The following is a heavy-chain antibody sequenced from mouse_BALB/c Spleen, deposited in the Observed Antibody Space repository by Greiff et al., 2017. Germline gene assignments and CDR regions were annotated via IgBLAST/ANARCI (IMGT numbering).Heavy chain of an antibody. V-gene: IGHV1-5*01. CDR2: IYPGNSDT. Sequence: VQLQQSGTVLARPGASVKMSCKASGYTFTSYWMHWVKQRPGQGLEWIGAIYPGNSDTSYNQKFKGKAKLTAVTSTSTAYMELSSLTNEDSAVYYCTRWADARDYYAMDYWGQGTSVTVSS. CDR1: GYTFTSYW. CDR3: TRWADARDYYAMDY. J-gene: IGHJ4*01.